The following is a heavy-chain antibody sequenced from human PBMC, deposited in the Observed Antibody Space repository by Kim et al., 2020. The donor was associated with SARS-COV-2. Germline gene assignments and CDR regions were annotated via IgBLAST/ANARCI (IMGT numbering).Heavy chain of an antibody. Sequence: DALKGRITISRDNAKNSLFLQMNSLRAEDTAVYYCARVRTYYDGPGRYFDLWGRGTLVTVSS. D-gene: IGHD3-10*01. J-gene: IGHJ2*01. V-gene: IGHV3-11*05. CDR3: ARVRTYYDGPGRYFDL.